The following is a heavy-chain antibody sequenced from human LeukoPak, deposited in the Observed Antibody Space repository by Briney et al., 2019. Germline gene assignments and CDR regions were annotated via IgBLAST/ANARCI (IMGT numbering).Heavy chain of an antibody. J-gene: IGHJ4*02. D-gene: IGHD1-14*01. Sequence: GASVTVSCTASGYTFTSYGISWVRQAPGQGLEWMGWISAYNGNTNYAQTLQGRVTMTKDTSTSTSYMELRSLRSDDTAVYYCARDQPWPVWGQGTLVTVSS. CDR1: GYTFTSYG. CDR3: ARDQPWPV. CDR2: ISAYNGNT. V-gene: IGHV1-18*01.